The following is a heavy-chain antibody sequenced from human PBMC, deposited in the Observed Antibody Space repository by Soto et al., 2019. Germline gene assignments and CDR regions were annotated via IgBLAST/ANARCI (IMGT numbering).Heavy chain of an antibody. J-gene: IGHJ5*01. CDR1: GDSISNLDYF. CDR3: ARGRYCLTGRCFPNWSDS. CDR2: IYKSATT. D-gene: IGHD7-27*01. Sequence: SETLSLTCSVSGDSISNLDYFWAWIRQPPGQALEYIGYIYKSATTYYNPSFESRVAISVDTSKSQFSLNVASVTAADTAVYFCARGRYCLTGRCFPNWSDSWGQGALVTVSS. V-gene: IGHV4-30-4*01.